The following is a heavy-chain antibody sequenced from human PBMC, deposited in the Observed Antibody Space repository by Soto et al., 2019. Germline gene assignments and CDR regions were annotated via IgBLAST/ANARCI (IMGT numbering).Heavy chain of an antibody. V-gene: IGHV4-39*01. CDR1: DDSIRSSSYY. Sequence: PSETLSLTCIVSDDSIRSSSYYWGWVRQPPGKGLEWIGNVYYRGNTYYNPSLKSRVTISVDTSKNQFSLKLSSVTAADTAVYYCARHTGIAVAANAFDIWGQGTMVTVS. CDR2: VYYRGNT. D-gene: IGHD6-19*01. CDR3: ARHTGIAVAANAFDI. J-gene: IGHJ3*02.